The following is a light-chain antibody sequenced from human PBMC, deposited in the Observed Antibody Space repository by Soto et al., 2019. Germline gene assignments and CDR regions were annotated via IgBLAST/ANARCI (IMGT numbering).Light chain of an antibody. CDR2: AAF. Sequence: DIQMTQSPSSLSASVGDRVTITSRASQSSSTYLNWYQQKPGNAPKLLIFAAFSLQSGVPSRFSGGGSGTDFTLTISSLQPEDVASYYCQQSYSSLFTFGPGTKVDIK. V-gene: IGKV1-39*01. J-gene: IGKJ3*01. CDR1: QSSSTY. CDR3: QQSYSSLFT.